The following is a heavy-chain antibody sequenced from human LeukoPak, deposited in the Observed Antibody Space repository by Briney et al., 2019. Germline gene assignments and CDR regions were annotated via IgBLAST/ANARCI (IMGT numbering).Heavy chain of an antibody. J-gene: IGHJ4*02. CDR2: IKQDGSEK. CDR1: GFTFSSYW. Sequence: TGGSLRLSCAASGFTFSSYWMSWVRQAPGKGLEWVANIKQDGSEKYYVDSVKGRFTISRDNAKNSLYLQMNSLRAEDTAVYYCARKHLDEVFAFDYWGQGTLVTVSS. D-gene: IGHD1-14*01. V-gene: IGHV3-7*01. CDR3: ARKHLDEVFAFDY.